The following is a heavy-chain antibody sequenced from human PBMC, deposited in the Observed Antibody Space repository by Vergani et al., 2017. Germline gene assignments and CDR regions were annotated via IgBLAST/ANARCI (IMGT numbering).Heavy chain of an antibody. D-gene: IGHD3-22*01. Sequence: QVQLQESGPGLVKPSETLSLTCAVSGYSISSGYYWGWIRRPPGKGLEWIGSIYHSGSTYYNPSLKSRVTISVDTSKNQFSLKLSSVTAADTAVYYCARRSYDSSGYYYGYWGQGTLVTVSS. CDR3: ARRSYDSSGYYYGY. J-gene: IGHJ4*02. CDR1: GYSISSGYY. CDR2: IYHSGST. V-gene: IGHV4-38-2*01.